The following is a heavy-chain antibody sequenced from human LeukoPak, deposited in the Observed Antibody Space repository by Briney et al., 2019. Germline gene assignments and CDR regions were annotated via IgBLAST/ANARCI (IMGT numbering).Heavy chain of an antibody. Sequence: GGSLRLSCAASGFTFSSYSMNWVRQAPGKGLEWVSSISSSSSYIYYADSVKGRFTISRDNARKSLYLQMNSLRAEDTAVYYCARDVGGYRYGYRPTELYWYFDLWGRGTLVTVSS. CDR2: ISSSSSYI. V-gene: IGHV3-21*01. CDR1: GFTFSSYS. CDR3: ARDVGGYRYGYRPTELYWYFDL. D-gene: IGHD5-18*01. J-gene: IGHJ2*01.